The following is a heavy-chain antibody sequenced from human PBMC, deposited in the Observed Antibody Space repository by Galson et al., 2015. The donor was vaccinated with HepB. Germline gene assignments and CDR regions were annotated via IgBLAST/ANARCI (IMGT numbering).Heavy chain of an antibody. V-gene: IGHV1-3*01. CDR1: GYTFTSYA. D-gene: IGHD6-19*01. CDR2: INAGNGNT. Sequence: SVKVSCKASGYTFTSYATHWVRQAPGQRLEWMGWINAGNGNTKYSQKFQGRVTVTRDTSASTAYMELSSLRSEDTAVYYCARDTLYSSGRYYFDYWGQGTLVTVSS. CDR3: ARDTLYSSGRYYFDY. J-gene: IGHJ4*02.